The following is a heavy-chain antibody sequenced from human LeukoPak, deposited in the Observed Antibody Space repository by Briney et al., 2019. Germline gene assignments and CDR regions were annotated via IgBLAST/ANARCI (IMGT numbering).Heavy chain of an antibody. Sequence: SETLSLTCTVPGGSIISSSYYWGWIRQPPGKGLEWIGSIYYSGSTYYNPSLKSRVTISVDTSKNQFSLKLSSVTAADTAVYYCARGGWQEWSNWFDPWGQGTLVTVSS. CDR1: GGSIISSSYY. CDR2: IYYSGST. J-gene: IGHJ5*02. V-gene: IGHV4-39*01. CDR3: ARGGWQEWSNWFDP. D-gene: IGHD2-8*01.